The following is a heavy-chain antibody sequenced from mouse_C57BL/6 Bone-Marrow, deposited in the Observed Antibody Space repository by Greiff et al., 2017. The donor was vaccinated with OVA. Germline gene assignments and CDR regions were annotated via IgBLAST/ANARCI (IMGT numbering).Heavy chain of an antibody. V-gene: IGHV2-2*01. Sequence: VKLVESGPGLVQPSQSLSITCTVSGFSLTSYGVHWVRQSPGKGLEWLGVIWSGGSTDYNAAFISRLSISKDNSKSQVFFKMNSPQADDTAIYYCALKGYFDVWGTGTTVTVSS. J-gene: IGHJ1*03. CDR1: GFSLTSYG. CDR2: IWSGGST. CDR3: ALKGYFDV.